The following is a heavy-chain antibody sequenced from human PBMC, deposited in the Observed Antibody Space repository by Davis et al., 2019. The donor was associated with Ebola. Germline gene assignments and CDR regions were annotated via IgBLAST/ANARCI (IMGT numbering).Heavy chain of an antibody. CDR2: IYYSGST. D-gene: IGHD6-13*01. J-gene: IGHJ6*02. V-gene: IGHV4-39*01. Sequence: SETLSLTCTLSGGSISSSSYYWGWIRQPPGKGLEWIGSIYYSGSTYYNPSLKSRVTISVDTSKNQFSLKLSSVTAADTAVYYCARRGYSSSWFPLDVWGQGTTVTVSS. CDR3: ARRGYSSSWFPLDV. CDR1: GGSISSSSYY.